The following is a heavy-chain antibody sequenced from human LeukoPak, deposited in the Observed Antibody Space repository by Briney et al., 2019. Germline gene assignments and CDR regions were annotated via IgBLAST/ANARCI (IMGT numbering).Heavy chain of an antibody. D-gene: IGHD2-15*01. Sequence: PSETLSLTCTVSGGSISSSSYYWGWIRQPPGKGLEWIGSIYYSGSTYYNPSLKSRVTISVDTSKNQFSLKLSSVTAADTAVYYCAREKTGGGNNRFDPWGQGTLVTVSS. CDR3: AREKTGGGNNRFDP. V-gene: IGHV4-39*07. J-gene: IGHJ5*02. CDR2: IYYSGST. CDR1: GGSISSSSYY.